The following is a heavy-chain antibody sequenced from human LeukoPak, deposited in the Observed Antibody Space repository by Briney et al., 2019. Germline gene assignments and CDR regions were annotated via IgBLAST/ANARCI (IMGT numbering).Heavy chain of an antibody. D-gene: IGHD1-26*01. V-gene: IGHV3-48*02. CDR2: ITSSSTNI. CDR1: GSTFSTYN. J-gene: IGHJ4*02. Sequence: QPGGSLRLSCAASGSTFSTYNMNWVRQAPGKGLEWVSHITSSSTNIYYADSVKGRFTISRDNAKNALSLQMNSLRDEDTAVYYCATSGNYYLKYWGQGTLVTVSS. CDR3: ATSGNYYLKY.